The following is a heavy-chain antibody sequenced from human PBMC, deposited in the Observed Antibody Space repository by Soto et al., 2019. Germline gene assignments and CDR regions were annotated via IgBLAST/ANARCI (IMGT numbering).Heavy chain of an antibody. J-gene: IGHJ6*02. CDR3: ARVTLVSYYYGMDV. CDR1: GFTFSSYA. Sequence: GGSLRLSCAASGFTFSSYAMHWVRQAPGKGLEWVAVISYDGSNKYYADSVKGRFTISRDNSKNTLYLQMNSLRAEDTAVYCGARVTLVSYYYGMDVWGQGTTVTVSS. V-gene: IGHV3-30*04. D-gene: IGHD6-6*01. CDR2: ISYDGSNK.